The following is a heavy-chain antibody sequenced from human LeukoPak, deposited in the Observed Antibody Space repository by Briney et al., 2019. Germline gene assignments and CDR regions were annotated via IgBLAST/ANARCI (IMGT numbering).Heavy chain of an antibody. Sequence: SVKVSCKASGGTFSSYAISWVRQAPGQGLEWMGRIIPIFGTANYAQKFQGRVTITTDESTSTAYMELSSLRSEDTAVYYCARENYYDSSGYLTNFDYWGQGTLVTVSS. V-gene: IGHV1-69*05. CDR2: IIPIFGTA. J-gene: IGHJ4*02. CDR3: ARENYYDSSGYLTNFDY. CDR1: GGTFSSYA. D-gene: IGHD3-22*01.